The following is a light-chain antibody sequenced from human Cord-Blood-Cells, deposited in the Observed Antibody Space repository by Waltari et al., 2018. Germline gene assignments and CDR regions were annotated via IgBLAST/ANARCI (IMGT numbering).Light chain of an antibody. CDR2: EVS. Sequence: QSALTQPASVSGSPGQSITIPCTGTRSDVGGYNYVSWYQQHPGKAPKLMIYEVSNRPSGVSNRFSGSKSGNTASLTISGLQAEDEADYYCSSYTSSSTVFGTGTKVTVL. CDR1: RSDVGGYNY. V-gene: IGLV2-14*01. J-gene: IGLJ1*01. CDR3: SSYTSSSTV.